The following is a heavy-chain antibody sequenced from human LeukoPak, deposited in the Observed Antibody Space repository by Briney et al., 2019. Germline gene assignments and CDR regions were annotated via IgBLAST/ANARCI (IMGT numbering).Heavy chain of an antibody. D-gene: IGHD3-10*01. J-gene: IGHJ4*02. CDR2: ISAYNGNT. Sequence: ASVKVSCKASGYTFTSYGISWVRQAPGQGLEWMGWISAYNGNTNYAQKLLGRVTMTTDTSTSTAYMELRSLRSDDTAVYYCARAGFTFSDYFGSFFDYWGQGTLVAVSS. CDR1: GYTFTSYG. V-gene: IGHV1-18*01. CDR3: ARAGFTFSDYFGSFFDY.